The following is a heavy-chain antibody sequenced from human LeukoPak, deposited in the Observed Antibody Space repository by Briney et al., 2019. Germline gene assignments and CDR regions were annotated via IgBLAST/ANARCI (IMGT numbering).Heavy chain of an antibody. Sequence: GGSLRLSCAASGYTFTDYWMSWVRQAPGKGLEWVANIKQDGSEKYYVDSVKGRFTISRDNAKNSLYLQMNSLRAEDTAVYYCARAPVDSSGYYGFDYWGQGTLVTVSS. CDR2: IKQDGSEK. CDR1: GYTFTDYW. D-gene: IGHD3-22*01. CDR3: ARAPVDSSGYYGFDY. V-gene: IGHV3-7*01. J-gene: IGHJ4*02.